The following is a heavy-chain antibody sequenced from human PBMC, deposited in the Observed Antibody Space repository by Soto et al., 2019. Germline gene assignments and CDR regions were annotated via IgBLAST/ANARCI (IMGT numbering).Heavy chain of an antibody. CDR1: GFTFSIYW. CDR2: IKGDGSET. Sequence: EVQLVESGGGLVQPGESLRLSCATSGFTFSIYWMSWVRQAPGKGLEWVANIKGDGSETYYVDSVKGRFTISRDNAKNSLSLQMNSLRAEDTAVYYCARDSGTSDYWGQVTLVTVSS. J-gene: IGHJ4*02. V-gene: IGHV3-7*01. D-gene: IGHD1-1*01. CDR3: ARDSGTSDY.